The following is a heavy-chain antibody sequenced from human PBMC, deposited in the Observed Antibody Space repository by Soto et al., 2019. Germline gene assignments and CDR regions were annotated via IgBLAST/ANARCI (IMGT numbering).Heavy chain of an antibody. Sequence: GASVKVSCKASGYTFTSYYMHWVRQAPGQGLEWMGIINPSGGGTSYAQKFQGRVTMTTDTSTSTAYMELRSLRSDDTAVYYCARESFWSGYYQYYFDYRGQGTLVTVSS. D-gene: IGHD3-3*01. CDR2: INPSGGGT. J-gene: IGHJ4*02. CDR1: GYTFTSYY. V-gene: IGHV1-46*01. CDR3: ARESFWSGYYQYYFDY.